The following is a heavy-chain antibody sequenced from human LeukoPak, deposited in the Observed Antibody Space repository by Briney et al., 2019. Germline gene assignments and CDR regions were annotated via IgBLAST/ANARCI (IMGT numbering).Heavy chain of an antibody. V-gene: IGHV3-53*01. J-gene: IGHJ5*02. CDR2: IYGGGST. Sequence: GGSLRLSCAATGLSVSSNFMSWVRQAPGKGLEWVSVIYGGGSTYYADSVKGRFTISRDTPKNTLYLQMNSLGAEDTAIYYCAKDRIASPPQGRFDPWGQGTLVTVSS. CDR3: AKDRIASPPQGRFDP. CDR1: GLSVSSNF. D-gene: IGHD6-6*01.